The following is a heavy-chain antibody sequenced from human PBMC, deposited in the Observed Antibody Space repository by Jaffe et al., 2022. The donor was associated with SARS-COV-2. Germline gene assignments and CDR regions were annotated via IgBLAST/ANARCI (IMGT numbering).Heavy chain of an antibody. CDR1: GFTFSSYG. CDR3: AKDLRAVTNYYFDY. Sequence: QVQLVESGGGVVQPGRSLRLSCAASGFTFSSYGMHWVRQAPGKGLEWVAVISYDGSNKYYADSVKGRFTISRDNSKNTLYLQMNSLRAEDTAVYYCAKDLRAVTNYYFDYWGQGTLVTVSS. J-gene: IGHJ4*02. CDR2: ISYDGSNK. D-gene: IGHD4-17*01. V-gene: IGHV3-30*18.